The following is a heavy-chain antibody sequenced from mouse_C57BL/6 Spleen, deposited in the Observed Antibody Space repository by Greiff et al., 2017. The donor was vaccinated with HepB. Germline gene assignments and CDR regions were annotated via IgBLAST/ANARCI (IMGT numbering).Heavy chain of an antibody. D-gene: IGHD2-5*01. CDR3: ARTYYSNHWYFDV. J-gene: IGHJ1*03. V-gene: IGHV1-80*01. CDR2: IYPGDGDT. CDR1: GYAFSSYW. Sequence: VQLQQSGAELVKPGASVKISCKASGYAFSSYWMNWVKQRPGKGLEWIGQIYPGDGDTNYNGKFKGKATLTADKSSSTAYMQLSSLTSEDSAVYFCARTYYSNHWYFDVWGTGTTVTVSS.